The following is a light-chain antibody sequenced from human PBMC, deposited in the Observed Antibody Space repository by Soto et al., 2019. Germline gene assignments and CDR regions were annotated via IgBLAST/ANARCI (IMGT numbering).Light chain of an antibody. CDR2: EGS. Sequence: QSALTQPASVSGSPGQSITISCTGTSSDVGSYNLVSWYQQHPGKAPKLMIYEGSKRPSGVSNRFSGSKSGNTASLTISGLQAEDEADYYCSSYTSSSPYVFGTGTKVT. J-gene: IGLJ1*01. CDR1: SSDVGSYNL. CDR3: SSYTSSSPYV. V-gene: IGLV2-14*02.